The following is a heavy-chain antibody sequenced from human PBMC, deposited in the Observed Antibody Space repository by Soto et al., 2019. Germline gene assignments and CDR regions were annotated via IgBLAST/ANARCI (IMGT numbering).Heavy chain of an antibody. D-gene: IGHD2-2*01. V-gene: IGHV4-31*03. CDR2: IYYSGST. Sequence: QVQLQESGPGLVKPSQTLSLTCTVSGGSISSGGYYWSWIRQHPGKGLEWIGYIYYSGSTYYNPPIKSRVTISVDTSKNQFSLKLSSVTAADTAVYYCAGSDCSSTSCYADGYYGMDVWGQGTTVTVSS. CDR3: AGSDCSSTSCYADGYYGMDV. J-gene: IGHJ6*02. CDR1: GGSISSGGYY.